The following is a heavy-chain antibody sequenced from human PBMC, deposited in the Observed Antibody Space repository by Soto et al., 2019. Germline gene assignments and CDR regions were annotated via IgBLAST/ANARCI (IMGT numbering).Heavy chain of an antibody. CDR1: GASTSSSGFY. Sequence: PSETLSLTCTVSGASTSSSGFYWGWIRRPPGQGLEWIGSIHSTGGTYYNPSLKSRVTISADTSHKHLSLKLSSVTAADTAIYYCAQGAPLFDNSGQGIRVTVSS. V-gene: IGHV4-39*02. CDR2: IHSTGGT. J-gene: IGHJ4*02. CDR3: AQGAPLFDN.